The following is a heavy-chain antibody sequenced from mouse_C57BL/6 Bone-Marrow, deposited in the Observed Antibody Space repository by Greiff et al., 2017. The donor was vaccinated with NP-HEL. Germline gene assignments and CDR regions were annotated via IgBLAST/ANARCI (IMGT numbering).Heavy chain of an antibody. D-gene: IGHD2-3*01. CDR1: EYEFPSHD. J-gene: IGHJ3*01. CDR2: INSDGGST. Sequence: EVMLVESGGGLVQPGQSLKLSCESNEYEFPSHDMSWVRKTPEKRLELVAAINSDGGSTYYPDTMASRFILSSDNTKKTLYRQMSSLRSEDTALYYCARHRGLLPCAYWGQGTLVTVSA. V-gene: IGHV5-2*01. CDR3: ARHRGLLPCAY.